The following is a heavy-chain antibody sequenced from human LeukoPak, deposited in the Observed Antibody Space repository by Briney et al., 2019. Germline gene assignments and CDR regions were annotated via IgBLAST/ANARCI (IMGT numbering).Heavy chain of an antibody. CDR2: ISSSSSYI. CDR3: ASLGGMAQYCSSTSCSQNWFDP. J-gene: IGHJ5*02. D-gene: IGHD2-2*01. Sequence: GGSLRLSCAASGFTFSSYSMNWVRQAPGKGLEWVSSISSSSSYIYYADSVKGRFTISRDNAKNSLYLQMNSLRAEDTAVYYCASLGGMAQYCSSTSCSQNWFDPWGQGTLVTVSS. V-gene: IGHV3-21*01. CDR1: GFTFSSYS.